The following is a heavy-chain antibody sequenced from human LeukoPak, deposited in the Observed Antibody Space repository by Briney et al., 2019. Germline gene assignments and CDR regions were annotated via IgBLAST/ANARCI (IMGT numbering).Heavy chain of an antibody. CDR2: INHSGST. Sequence: SETLSLTCAVYGGSFSGYYWSWIRQPPGKGLEWIGEINHSGSTNYNPSLKSRVTISVDTSKNQFSLKLSSVTAADTAVYYCARGRRKCCSSTSCPPNYYYYGMDVWGQGTTVTVSS. J-gene: IGHJ6*02. CDR1: GGSFSGYY. V-gene: IGHV4-34*01. CDR3: ARGRRKCCSSTSCPPNYYYYGMDV. D-gene: IGHD2-2*01.